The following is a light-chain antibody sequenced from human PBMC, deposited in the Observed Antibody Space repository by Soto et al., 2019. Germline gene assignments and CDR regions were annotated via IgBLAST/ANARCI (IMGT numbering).Light chain of an antibody. CDR2: DTS. J-gene: IGKJ1*01. CDR3: QQYQNSPRT. V-gene: IGKV3-20*01. CDR1: QSVGGSS. Sequence: TVLTQSPGTLSWSPLEIATGSFMASQSVGGSSLAWYQQRPGQAPRLLIYDTSKRATGIPDRFSGSGSGTDFTLTISRLEPEDFAVYYCQQYQNSPRTFGQGTKVDIK.